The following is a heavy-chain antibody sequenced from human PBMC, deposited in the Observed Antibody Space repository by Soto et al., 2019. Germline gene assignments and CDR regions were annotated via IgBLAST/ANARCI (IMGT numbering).Heavy chain of an antibody. CDR2: ISYDGSNK. D-gene: IGHD3-22*01. CDR3: AKEFKVVVDQGDLGY. CDR1: GFTFSSYG. J-gene: IGHJ4*02. Sequence: QVQLVESGGGVVQPGRSLRLSCAASGFTFSSYGMHWVRQAPGKGLEWVAVISYDGSNKYYADSVKGRFTISRDNSKNTLYLQMNSLRAEDTALYYCAKEFKVVVDQGDLGYWGQGTLVTVSS. V-gene: IGHV3-30*18.